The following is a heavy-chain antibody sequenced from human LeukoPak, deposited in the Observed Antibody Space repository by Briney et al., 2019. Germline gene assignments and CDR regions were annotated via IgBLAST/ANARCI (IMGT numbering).Heavy chain of an antibody. CDR2: VHSSGGA. D-gene: IGHD6-13*01. J-gene: IGHJ4*02. Sequence: SETLSLTCTVSGGSISSHYWSWIRQPPGQGLEWIGYVHSSGGANYNPSLNSRVTISVDTSKNQFSLKLSSVTAADTAVYYCASIDFSSSWYLFDYWGQGTLVTVSS. V-gene: IGHV4-59*11. CDR3: ASIDFSSSWYLFDY. CDR1: GGSISSHY.